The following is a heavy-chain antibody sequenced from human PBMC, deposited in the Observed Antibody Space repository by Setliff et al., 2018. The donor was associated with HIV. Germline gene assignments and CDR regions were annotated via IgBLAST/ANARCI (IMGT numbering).Heavy chain of an antibody. CDR2: LFHTGDT. D-gene: IGHD2-15*01. CDR3: AKAAPGSIPGFPEYFHH. Sequence: SETLSLTCIVSGASFTDHYWSWIRQPPGKGLEWIGYLFHTGDTAYNPSLESRVTISVDRSKNQFSLKLTSVTAADSAVYFCAKAAPGSIPGFPEYFHHWGQGTLVTVSS. J-gene: IGHJ1*01. V-gene: IGHV4-59*11. CDR1: GASFTDHY.